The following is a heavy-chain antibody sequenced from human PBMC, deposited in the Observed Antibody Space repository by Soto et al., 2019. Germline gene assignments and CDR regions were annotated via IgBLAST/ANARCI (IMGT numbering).Heavy chain of an antibody. V-gene: IGHV4-30-2*01. D-gene: IGHD4-17*01. J-gene: IGHJ3*02. CDR1: GGSISSGGYS. Sequence: QLQLQESGSGLVKPSQTLSLTCAVSGGSISSGGYSWSWIRQPPGKGLEWIGYIYHSGSTYYNPSLKSRVXISRDXXKNQVSLKLSSVTAADTAVYYCARGTTVTTSAFDIWGQGTMVTVSS. CDR2: IYHSGST. CDR3: ARGTTVTTSAFDI.